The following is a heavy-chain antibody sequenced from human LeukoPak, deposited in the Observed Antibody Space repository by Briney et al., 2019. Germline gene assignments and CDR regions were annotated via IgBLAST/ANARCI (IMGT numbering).Heavy chain of an antibody. CDR3: AKIITIFGVDFDAFDI. V-gene: IGHV3-30*02. CDR2: IRYDGSNK. CDR1: GFTFSSYG. J-gene: IGHJ3*02. Sequence: PGGSLRLSCAASGFTFSSYGMHWVRQAPGKGLEWVAFIRYDGSNKYYADSVKGRFTISRDNSKNTLYLQMNSLRAEDTAVYYCAKIITIFGVDFDAFDIWGQGTMVTVSS. D-gene: IGHD3-3*01.